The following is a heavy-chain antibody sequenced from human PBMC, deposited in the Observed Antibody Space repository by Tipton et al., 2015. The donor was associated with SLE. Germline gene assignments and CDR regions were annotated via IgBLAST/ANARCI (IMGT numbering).Heavy chain of an antibody. J-gene: IGHJ4*02. CDR2: ISSSSSYI. CDR3: ATGRYSYGYYFDY. V-gene: IGHV3-21*01. CDR1: GFTFSSYS. D-gene: IGHD5-18*01. Sequence: GSLRLSCAASGFTFSSYSMNWVRQAPGKGLEWVSSISSSSSYIYYADSVKGRFTISRDNAKNSLYLQMNSLRAEDTAVYYCATGRYSYGYYFDYWGQGTLVTVSS.